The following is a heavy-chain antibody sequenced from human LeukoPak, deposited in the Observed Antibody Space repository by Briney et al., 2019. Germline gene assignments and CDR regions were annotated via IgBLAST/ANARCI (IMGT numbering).Heavy chain of an antibody. Sequence: PGGSLRLSCAASGFTFTNYWMTWVRQAPGKGLEWVANINQDGSEKYFVDSLKGRFTIPRDNAKNSLYLQMNSLRVEDTAMYYCARTRGRYCFDYWGQGTLVTVSS. CDR3: ARTRGRYCFDY. D-gene: IGHD1-26*01. V-gene: IGHV3-7*05. CDR2: INQDGSEK. J-gene: IGHJ4*02. CDR1: GFTFTNYW.